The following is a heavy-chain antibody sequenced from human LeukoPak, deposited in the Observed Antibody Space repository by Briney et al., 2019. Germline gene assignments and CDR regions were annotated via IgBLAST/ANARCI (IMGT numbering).Heavy chain of an antibody. CDR3: ARSGYSSGWYTDY. V-gene: IGHV4-61*02. Sequence: SETLSLTCTVSGRSISSGSDYWSWIRQPAGKGLEWIGRIYTSGSTNYNPSLKSRVTISVDTSKNQFSLKLSSVTAADTAVCYCARSGYSSGWYTDYWGQGTLVTVSS. J-gene: IGHJ4*02. CDR2: IYTSGST. CDR1: GRSISSGSDY. D-gene: IGHD6-19*01.